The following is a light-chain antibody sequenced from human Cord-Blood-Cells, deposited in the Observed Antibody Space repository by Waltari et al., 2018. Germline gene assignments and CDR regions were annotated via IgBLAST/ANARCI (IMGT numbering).Light chain of an antibody. J-gene: IGKJ5*01. CDR2: GAS. Sequence: ENVLPQSPGTLSLSPGVRATLSCRASQSVSSSYLAWYQQKPGQAPRLLIYGASSRATGIPDRFSGSGSGTDFTLTISRLEPEDFAVYYCQQYGSSLITFGQGTRLEIK. V-gene: IGKV3-20*01. CDR3: QQYGSSLIT. CDR1: QSVSSSY.